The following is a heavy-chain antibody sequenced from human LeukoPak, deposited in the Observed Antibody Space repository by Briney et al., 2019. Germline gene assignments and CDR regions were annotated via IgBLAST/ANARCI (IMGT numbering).Heavy chain of an antibody. Sequence: WXXXXRQAPGXXXXXVSRINSDGSSTNYADSVKGRFTISRDNAKNTLYLQMNSLRAEDAAIYYCXXXXXXXXXXXXXXXXRXXXXPWGQGXLXTVSS. CDR1: W. CDR3: XXXXXXXXXXXXXXXXRXXXXP. J-gene: IGHJ5*02. V-gene: IGHV3-74*01. CDR2: INSDGSST.